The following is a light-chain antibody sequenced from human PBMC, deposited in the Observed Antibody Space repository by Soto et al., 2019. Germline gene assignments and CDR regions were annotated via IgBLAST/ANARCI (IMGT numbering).Light chain of an antibody. CDR1: SSDVGGYDY. CDR3: TSYTSSSNQV. CDR2: EVT. J-gene: IGLJ1*01. Sequence: QSALAQPASVSRSPGQSITISCTGTSSDVGGYDYVSWYQQHPGTAPRLIIFEVTNRPSGVSNRFSGSKSGNTASLTISGLQAEEEADYYCTSYTSSSNQVFGTGTKVTVL. V-gene: IGLV2-14*01.